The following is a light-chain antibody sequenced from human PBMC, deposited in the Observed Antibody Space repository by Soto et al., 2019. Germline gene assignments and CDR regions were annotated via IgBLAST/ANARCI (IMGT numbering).Light chain of an antibody. V-gene: IGLV2-23*02. CDR3: CSYAGSSTFVV. CDR2: EVS. J-gene: IGLJ2*01. CDR1: SSDVGSYNL. Sequence: QSALTQPASVSGSPGQSITISCTGTSSDVGSYNLVSWYQQHPGKAPKLMIYEVSKRPSGVSNRFSGSKSGNTASLTISGLQADDEAHYYCCSYAGSSTFVVFGGGTQLTVL.